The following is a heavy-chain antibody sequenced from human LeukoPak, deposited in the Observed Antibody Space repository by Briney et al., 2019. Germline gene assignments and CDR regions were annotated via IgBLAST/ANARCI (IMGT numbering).Heavy chain of an antibody. CDR3: ARDSMVRGVGDHFDY. J-gene: IGHJ4*02. V-gene: IGHV3-33*01. CDR2: IWYDGSNK. CDR1: GSTISSYG. D-gene: IGHD3-10*01. Sequence: GGSLRLSCAASGSTISSYGMHWVRQAPGKGLEWVAVIWYDGSNKYYADSVKGRFTISRDNSKNTLYLQMNSLRAEDTAVSYCARDSMVRGVGDHFDYWGQGTLVTVSS.